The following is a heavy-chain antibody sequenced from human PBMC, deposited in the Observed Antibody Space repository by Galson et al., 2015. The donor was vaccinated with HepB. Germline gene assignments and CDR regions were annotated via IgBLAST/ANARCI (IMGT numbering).Heavy chain of an antibody. J-gene: IGHJ4*02. Sequence: SLRLSCAASGFTFSTYGMHWVRQAPGRGLEWVAYIRYDGTNKQYADSVKGRFTISRDNSKNTLYLQMNSLRAEDTAVYYCAKAQADTGGYWGQGTLVTVSS. CDR2: IRYDGTNK. CDR1: GFTFSTYG. CDR3: AKAQADTGGY. V-gene: IGHV3-30*02. D-gene: IGHD3-16*01.